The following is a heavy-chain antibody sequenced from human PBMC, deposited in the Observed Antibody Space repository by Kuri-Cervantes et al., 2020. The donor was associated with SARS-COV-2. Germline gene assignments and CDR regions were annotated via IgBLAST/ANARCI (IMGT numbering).Heavy chain of an antibody. CDR2: IYYSGST. V-gene: IGHV4-59*11. CDR3: ARARRDSVSYEAYYYYYYMDV. D-gene: IGHD1-26*01. J-gene: IGHJ6*03. Sequence: SETLSLTCTVSGGSISSHYWSWIRQPPGKGLEWIGYIYYSGSTNYNPSLKSRVTISVDTSKNQFSLKLSSVTAADTAVYYCARARRDSVSYEAYYYYYYMDVWGKGTTVTVSS. CDR1: GGSISSHY.